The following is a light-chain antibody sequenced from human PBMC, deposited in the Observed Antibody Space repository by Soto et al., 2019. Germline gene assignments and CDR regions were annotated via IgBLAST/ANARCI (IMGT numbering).Light chain of an antibody. CDR2: RNN. V-gene: IGLV1-47*01. CDR3: AAWDDSLSVLYV. J-gene: IGLJ1*01. CDR1: SSNIGRNY. Sequence: QSALTQPPSASGTPGQRVTISCSGSSSNIGRNYVYWYQQLPGTAPKLLIYRNNKRPSGVPDRFSGSKSGTSASLAISGLRSEDEANNYCAAWDDSLSVLYVFGTGTKVTV.